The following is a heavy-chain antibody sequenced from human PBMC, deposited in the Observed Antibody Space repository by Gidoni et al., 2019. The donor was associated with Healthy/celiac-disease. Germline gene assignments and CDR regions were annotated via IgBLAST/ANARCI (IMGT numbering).Heavy chain of an antibody. CDR1: GFTASSNY. D-gene: IGHD3-10*01. CDR2: IYSGGST. CDR3: ARDPSVLWFGELLGAFDI. Sequence: EVQLVESGGGLVQPGGSLRLACADSGFTASSNYMSWVRPAPGKGLEWVSVIYSGGSTYYADSVKGRFTISRDNSKNTLYLQMNSLRAEDTAVYYCARDPSVLWFGELLGAFDIWGQGTMVTVSS. J-gene: IGHJ3*02. V-gene: IGHV3-66*01.